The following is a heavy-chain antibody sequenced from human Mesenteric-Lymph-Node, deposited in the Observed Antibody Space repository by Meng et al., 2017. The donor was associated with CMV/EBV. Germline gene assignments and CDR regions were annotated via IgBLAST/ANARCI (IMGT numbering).Heavy chain of an antibody. CDR2: IYGTGIT. J-gene: IGHJ4*02. CDR3: AKSRSSTPGIVDD. D-gene: IGHD2/OR15-2a*01. Sequence: QVRLQESGLGLVKPSETLSLTCIVSGVSVTSGAYHWSWIRQSPGKGLEWIGYIYGTGITIYNPSLKSRVTILLETSKNQFSLKLNSVTTADTAVYYCAKSRSSTPGIVDDWGQGTLVTVSS. V-gene: IGHV4-61*08. CDR1: GVSVTSGAYH.